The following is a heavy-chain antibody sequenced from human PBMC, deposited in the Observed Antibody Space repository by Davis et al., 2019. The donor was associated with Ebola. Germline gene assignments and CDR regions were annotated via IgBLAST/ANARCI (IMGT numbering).Heavy chain of an antibody. CDR2: INHSGST. V-gene: IGHV4-34*01. D-gene: IGHD2-2*01. CDR3: ASVEVVVVPAAIRWDYGMDV. Sequence: GSLRLSCAVYGGSFSGYYWSWIRQPPGKGLEWIGEINHSGSTNYNPSLKSRVTISVDKSKNQFSLKLSSVTAADTAVYYCASVEVVVVPAAIRWDYGMDVWGQGTTVTVSS. J-gene: IGHJ6*02. CDR1: GGSFSGYY.